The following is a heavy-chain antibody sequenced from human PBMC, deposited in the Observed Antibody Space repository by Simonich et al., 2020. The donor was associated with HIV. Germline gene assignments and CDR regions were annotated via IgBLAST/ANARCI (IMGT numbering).Heavy chain of an antibody. J-gene: IGHJ3*01. V-gene: IGHV4-34*01. Sequence: QVQLQQWGAGLLKPWETLSLTCAVYGGSFSGYYWSCIRQPPGKGLEWIGEITYSGRTNYTPSLKSRVTISVDTSKKQFALKLTSVTAADTAIYFCAREVGYYPPQLEENNAFDVWGQGTMVTVSS. CDR3: AREVGYYPPQLEENNAFDV. D-gene: IGHD2-8*01. CDR2: ITYSGRT. CDR1: GGSFSGYY.